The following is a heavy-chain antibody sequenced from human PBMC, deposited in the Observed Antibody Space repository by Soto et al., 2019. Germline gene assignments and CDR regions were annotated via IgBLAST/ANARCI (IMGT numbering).Heavy chain of an antibody. J-gene: IGHJ6*02. CDR2: ISAYNGNT. CDR3: ARDHRYCGGDCYPFTDYYYGMDV. Sequence: QVQLVQSGAEVKKPGASVKVSCKASGYTFTSYGISWGRQAPGQGLEWMGWISAYNGNTNDAQKLQGRVTMNTDTSTSTAYMELRSLRSDDTAVYYCARDHRYCGGDCYPFTDYYYGMDVWGQGTTVTVSS. CDR1: GYTFTSYG. D-gene: IGHD2-21*02. V-gene: IGHV1-18*01.